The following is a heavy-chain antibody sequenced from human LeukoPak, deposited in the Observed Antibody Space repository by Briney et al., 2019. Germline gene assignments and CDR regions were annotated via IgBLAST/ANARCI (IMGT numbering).Heavy chain of an antibody. CDR2: ISAYNGNT. J-gene: IGHJ6*02. Sequence: ASVKVSCKASGYTFTSYGISWVRQAPGQGLEWMGWISAYNGNTNYAQKLQGRVTMTTDTSTSTAYMELRSLRSDDTAVYYCARVQEVGVVISYYYYYGMDVWGQGTTVTVSS. D-gene: IGHD3-3*01. CDR1: GYTFTSYG. CDR3: ARVQEVGVVISYYYYYGMDV. V-gene: IGHV1-18*01.